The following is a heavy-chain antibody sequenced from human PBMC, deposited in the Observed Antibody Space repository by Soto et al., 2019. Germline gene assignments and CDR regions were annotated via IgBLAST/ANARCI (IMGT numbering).Heavy chain of an antibody. CDR1: GFTFSTYE. Sequence: GSLRLSCAASGFTFSTYEFNWVRQAPGRGLEWISYISVSGNIIKYAESVKGRFTISRDNAENSLHLHMSNLRVDDTALYFCVRDTMRASAAASLDYWGQGTQVTVSS. CDR3: VRDTMRASAAASLDY. V-gene: IGHV3-48*03. J-gene: IGHJ4*02. CDR2: ISVSGNII. D-gene: IGHD2-2*01.